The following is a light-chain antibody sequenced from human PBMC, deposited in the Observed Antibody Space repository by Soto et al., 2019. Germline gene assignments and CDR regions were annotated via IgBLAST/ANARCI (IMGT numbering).Light chain of an antibody. J-gene: IGLJ1*01. CDR1: SSDVGAYIY. CDR2: DVI. Sequence: QSVLTQPRSVSGSPGQSVTFSCTGTSSDVGAYIYVSWYQQHPGKAPKLIIYDVIKRPSGVPDRFSGSKSGNTASLTISGLQAEDEADYYCCSYAGSYNHVFGTGTKVT. CDR3: CSYAGSYNHV. V-gene: IGLV2-11*01.